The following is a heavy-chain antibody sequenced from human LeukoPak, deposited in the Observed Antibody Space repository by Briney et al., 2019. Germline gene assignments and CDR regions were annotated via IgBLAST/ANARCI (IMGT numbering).Heavy chain of an antibody. CDR1: GFTFSSYG. CDR2: IWYDGSNK. J-gene: IGHJ4*02. D-gene: IGHD3-22*01. V-gene: IGHV3-33*01. CDR3: ARAYYYDSSGYYPFDY. Sequence: QTGGSLRLSCAASGFTFSSYGMHWVRQAPGKGLEWVAVIWYDGSNKYYADSVKGRFTISRDNSKNMLYLQMNSLRAEDTAVYYCARAYYYDSSGYYPFDYWGQGTLVTVSS.